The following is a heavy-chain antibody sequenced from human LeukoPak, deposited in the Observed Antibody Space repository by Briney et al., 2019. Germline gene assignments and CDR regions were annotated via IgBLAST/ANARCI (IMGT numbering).Heavy chain of an antibody. CDR2: INAHNGNT. D-gene: IGHD3-10*01. V-gene: IGHV1-18*01. CDR1: GYTFSSYS. CDR3: ARVMAYYGSGSYAP. Sequence: ASVKVSCKASGYTFSSYSISWVRQAPGQGLEWMGWINAHNGNTNYAQKVQGRVTMTTDTSTSTAYMEMRSLRADDTAVYYCARVMAYYGSGSYAPWGQGTLVTVSS. J-gene: IGHJ4*02.